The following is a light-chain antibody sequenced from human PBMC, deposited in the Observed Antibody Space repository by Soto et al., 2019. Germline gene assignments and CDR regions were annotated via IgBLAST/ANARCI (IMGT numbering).Light chain of an antibody. CDR1: SSDVGAYNY. CDR2: EVG. Sequence: QSALTQPASVSGSPGQSITISCAGTSSDVGAYNYVSWYQQHPGKAPKLVIYEVGDWPSGVSNRFSGSKSGTSASLAITGLQAEDEADYYCQSYDSSLTVFGGGTKLTVL. J-gene: IGLJ2*01. V-gene: IGLV2-14*01. CDR3: QSYDSSLTV.